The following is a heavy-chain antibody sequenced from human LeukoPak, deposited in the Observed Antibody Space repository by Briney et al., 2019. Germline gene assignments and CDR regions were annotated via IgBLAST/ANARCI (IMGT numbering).Heavy chain of an antibody. CDR2: IYYSGST. J-gene: IGHJ3*02. Sequence: PSETLSLTCTVSGGSISSSSYYWGWIRQPPGKGLEWIGSIYYSGSTYYNPSLKSRVTISVDTSKNQLSLKLSAVTAADTAVYYCARDDKGYYDSRWTAFDIWGQGTMVTVSS. CDR3: ARDDKGYYDSRWTAFDI. V-gene: IGHV4-39*07. CDR1: GGSISSSSYY. D-gene: IGHD3-22*01.